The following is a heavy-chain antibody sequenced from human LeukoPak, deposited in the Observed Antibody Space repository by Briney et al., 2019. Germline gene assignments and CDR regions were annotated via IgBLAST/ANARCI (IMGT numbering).Heavy chain of an antibody. J-gene: IGHJ6*03. Sequence: GGSLRLSCAASGFTFSGYWMTWVRQAPGKGLEWVANIKEDGGEGYYVDSVRGRFTISRDNAKNSLYLQMNSLRAEDTAVYYCARVTRYCSSTSCSHYYMDVWGKGTTVTVSS. CDR1: GFTFSGYW. V-gene: IGHV3-7*01. CDR3: ARVTRYCSSTSCSHYYMDV. CDR2: IKEDGGEG. D-gene: IGHD2-2*01.